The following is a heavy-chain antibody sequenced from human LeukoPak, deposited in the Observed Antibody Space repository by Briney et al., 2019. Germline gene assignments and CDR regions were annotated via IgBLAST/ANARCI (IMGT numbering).Heavy chain of an antibody. CDR3: ARLPDGPSRIVVPAANSDY. J-gene: IGHJ4*02. CDR1: GGSISSSSYY. D-gene: IGHD2-2*01. V-gene: IGHV4-39*01. CDR2: IYYSGST. Sequence: PSETLSLTCTVSGGSISSSSYYWGWIRQPPGNGLEWIGSIYYSGSTYYNPSLKSRVTISVDTSKNQFSLKLSSVTAADTAVYYCARLPDGPSRIVVPAANSDYWGQGTLVTVSS.